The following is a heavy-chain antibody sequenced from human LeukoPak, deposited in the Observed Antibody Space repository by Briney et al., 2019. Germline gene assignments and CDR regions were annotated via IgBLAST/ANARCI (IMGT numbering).Heavy chain of an antibody. Sequence: PSETLSLTCTVSGGSISSSSYYWGWIRQRAGKGLEWIGSIYYSGSTYYNPSLKSRVTISVDTSKNQFSLKLSSVTAADTAVYYCATMEYYFDYWGQGTLVTVSS. J-gene: IGHJ4*02. D-gene: IGHD3-3*01. V-gene: IGHV4-39*01. CDR3: ATMEYYFDY. CDR1: GGSISSSSYY. CDR2: IYYSGST.